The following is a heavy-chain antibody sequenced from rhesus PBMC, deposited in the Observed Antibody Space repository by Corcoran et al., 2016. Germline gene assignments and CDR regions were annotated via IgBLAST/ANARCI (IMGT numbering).Heavy chain of an antibody. J-gene: IGHJ4*01. CDR3: ASLYSSGWYYFDY. CDR2: IYGSSGNT. V-gene: IGHV4S7*01. Sequence: QVQLQESGPGLVKPSETLSLTCAVSGGSISSGYGWSWIRQPPGKGLEWIGYIYGSSGNTYYNPSLKSRVTISKDTSKNRFSLKLSSVTAADTAVYYCASLYSSGWYYFDYWGQGVLVTVSS. D-gene: IGHD6-31*01. CDR1: GGSISSGYG.